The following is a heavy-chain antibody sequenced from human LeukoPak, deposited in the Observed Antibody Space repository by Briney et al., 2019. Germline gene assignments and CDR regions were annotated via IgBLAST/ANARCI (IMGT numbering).Heavy chain of an antibody. V-gene: IGHV3-11*01. J-gene: IGHJ3*02. Sequence: GGSLRLSCAASGFTFSDYYMSWIRQAPGKGLEWVSYISSSGSTIYYADSVKGRFTISRDNAKNSLYLQMNSLRAEDTAVYYCAKDLFRVPAAPDAFDIWGQGTMVTVSS. CDR3: AKDLFRVPAAPDAFDI. CDR2: ISSSGSTI. D-gene: IGHD2-2*01. CDR1: GFTFSDYY.